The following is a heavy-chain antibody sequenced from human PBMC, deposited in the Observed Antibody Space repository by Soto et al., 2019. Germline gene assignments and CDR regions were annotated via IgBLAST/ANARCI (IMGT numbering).Heavy chain of an antibody. CDR2: INHSGST. D-gene: IGHD2-15*01. CDR1: GGSFSGYY. CDR3: ARRDIVVVVAASNWFDP. V-gene: IGHV4-34*01. J-gene: IGHJ5*02. Sequence: QVQLQQWGAGLLKPSETLSLTCAVYGGSFSGYYWSWIRQPPGKGLEWIGEINHSGSTNYNSSLKSRVTISVDTHKYQFSLTLSSVTAADSAVYYCARRDIVVVVAASNWFDPWGQGTLVTVSS.